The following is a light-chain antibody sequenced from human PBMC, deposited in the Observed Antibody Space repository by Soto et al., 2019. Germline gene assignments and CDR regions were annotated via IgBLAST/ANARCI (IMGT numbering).Light chain of an antibody. J-gene: IGKJ1*01. Sequence: EIVLTQSPGTRSLSPGERATLPCRASQSISNNYVAWYQQKFGQPPRLLIHGASSRATGISDRFSGSGSGTDFNLTIIRLELEDCAVHYCQQYGSSPWTFGQGTKVEIK. CDR1: QSISNNY. V-gene: IGKV3-20*01. CDR2: GAS. CDR3: QQYGSSPWT.